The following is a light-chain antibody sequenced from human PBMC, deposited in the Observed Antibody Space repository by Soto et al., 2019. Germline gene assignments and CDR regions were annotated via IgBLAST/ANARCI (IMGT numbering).Light chain of an antibody. CDR1: QGVSSR. Sequence: DIELTQSPSSLSLSPGERATLSCRASQGVSSRFLAWYQQKPGQAPRLLMYGASNMATGVPARFSGSGSGTDFTLTISSLQSEDSAVYFCQQYANWPKTFGQGTKVDIK. CDR2: GAS. V-gene: IGKV3-15*01. J-gene: IGKJ1*01. CDR3: QQYANWPKT.